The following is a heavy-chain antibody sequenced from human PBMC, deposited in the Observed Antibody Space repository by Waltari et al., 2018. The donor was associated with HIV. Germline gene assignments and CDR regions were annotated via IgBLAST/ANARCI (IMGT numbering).Heavy chain of an antibody. D-gene: IGHD4-17*01. Sequence: VESGGIAVQPGGSLRLSCTASGLVLGRLWMHWVRQSPGKGLFWVSRIDSDGIVRKYADTVKGRFTVSRDNINNKVFLEMKSLRVEDSGIYYCVKDVTVTHYGDYYSGLDVWGQGTTVTV. V-gene: IGHV3-74*03. CDR1: GLVLGRLW. J-gene: IGHJ6*02. CDR3: VKDVTVTHYGDYYSGLDV. CDR2: IDSDGIVR.